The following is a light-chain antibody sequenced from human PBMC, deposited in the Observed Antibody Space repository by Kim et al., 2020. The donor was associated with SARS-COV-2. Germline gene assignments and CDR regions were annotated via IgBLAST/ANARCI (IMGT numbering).Light chain of an antibody. J-gene: IGKJ4*01. Sequence: DIRMTQSPSTLSASVGDRVTITCRASQSISTWLAWYQEKPGKAPKVLIYKASTLESGVPSRFSGTGSGTEFTLTISSLQPDDFATYYCQQYNSYSLTFGEGTKVDIK. CDR2: KAS. V-gene: IGKV1-5*03. CDR1: QSISTW. CDR3: QQYNSYSLT.